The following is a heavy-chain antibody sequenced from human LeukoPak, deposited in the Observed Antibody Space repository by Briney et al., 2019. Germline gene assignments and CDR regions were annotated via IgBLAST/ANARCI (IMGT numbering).Heavy chain of an antibody. CDR3: VSVAAAGTEYFDY. CDR2: IYSGGST. CDR1: GFTVGSNY. Sequence: GGSLRLSCAASGFTVGSNYMSWVRQAPGKGLDWVSLIYSGGSTFYADSVKGRFTISRDNSKNTLYLQMNSLGAEDTAVYFCVSVAAAGTEYFDYWGQGTLVTVSS. V-gene: IGHV3-53*01. D-gene: IGHD6-13*01. J-gene: IGHJ4*02.